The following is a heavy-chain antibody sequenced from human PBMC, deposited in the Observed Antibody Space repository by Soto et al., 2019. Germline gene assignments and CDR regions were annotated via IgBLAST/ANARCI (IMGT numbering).Heavy chain of an antibody. J-gene: IGHJ4*02. CDR3: ASAVRSWFYFDY. CDR1: GGSISSGGYY. V-gene: IGHV4-31*03. CDR2: IYYNGNT. Sequence: SETLSLTCTVSGGSISSGGYYWSWIRQHPGKGLEWIGYIYYNGNTYYNPSLKSRVTISLDTSKNQFSLKLNSVTAAYTAVYYCASAVRSWFYFDYWGQGTLVTVSS. D-gene: IGHD6-13*01.